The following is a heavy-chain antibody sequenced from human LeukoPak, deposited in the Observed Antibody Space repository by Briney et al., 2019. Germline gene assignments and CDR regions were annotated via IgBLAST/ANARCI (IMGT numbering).Heavy chain of an antibody. CDR2: ISYDGSNK. CDR1: GFTFSTYW. D-gene: IGHD3-16*01. Sequence: GGSLRLSCSASGFTFSTYWMSWVRQAPGKGLEWVAVISYDGSNKYYADSVKGRFTISRNNSKNTLYLQMNSLRAEDTAVYYCAKDLYVWGSYTYDYWGQGTLVTVSS. J-gene: IGHJ4*02. V-gene: IGHV3-30*18. CDR3: AKDLYVWGSYTYDY.